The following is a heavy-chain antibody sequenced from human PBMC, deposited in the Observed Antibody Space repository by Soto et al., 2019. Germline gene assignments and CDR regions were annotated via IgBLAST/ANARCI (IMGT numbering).Heavy chain of an antibody. CDR1: GFTFSSYA. CDR2: ISYDGSNK. V-gene: IGHV3-30-3*01. D-gene: IGHD4-17*01. J-gene: IGHJ4*02. CDR3: AREDYAFDY. Sequence: QVQLVESGGGVVQPGRSLRLSCAASGFTFSSYAMHWVRQAPGKGLEWVAVISYDGSNKYYADSVKGRFTISRDNSKNTLHLQMNSLRAEDTAVYYCAREDYAFDYWGQGTLVTVSS.